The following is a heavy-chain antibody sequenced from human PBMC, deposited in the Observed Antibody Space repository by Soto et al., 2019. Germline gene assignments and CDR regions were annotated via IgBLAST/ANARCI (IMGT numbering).Heavy chain of an antibody. Sequence: SGPTLVNPTQTLTLTCTFSGFSLSTSGVGVGWIRQPPGKALEWLALIYWDDDKRYSPSLKSRLTITKGTSKNQVVLTMTNMDPVDTATYYCAHRGHYDFWSGYRAYYFDYWGQGTLVTVSS. V-gene: IGHV2-5*02. CDR1: GFSLSTSGVG. J-gene: IGHJ4*02. D-gene: IGHD3-3*01. CDR3: AHRGHYDFWSGYRAYYFDY. CDR2: IYWDDDK.